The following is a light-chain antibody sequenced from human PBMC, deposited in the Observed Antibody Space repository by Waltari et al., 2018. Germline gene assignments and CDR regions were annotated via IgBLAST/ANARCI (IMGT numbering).Light chain of an antibody. J-gene: IGKJ1*01. CDR1: QGISDY. V-gene: IGKV1-9*01. CDR3: QLLNSAQWT. CDR2: AAS. Sequence: IQLTQSPSSLSASVGDRVTITCRASQGISDYLVWYQQKPGKAPKLLIYAASTLQSGVPSRFSGSGSGTYFTLTISSLQPEDFATYYCQLLNSAQWTFGQGTKVEIK.